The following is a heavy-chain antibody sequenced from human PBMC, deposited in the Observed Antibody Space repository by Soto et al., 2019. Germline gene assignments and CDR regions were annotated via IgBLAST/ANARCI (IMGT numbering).Heavy chain of an antibody. CDR2: IIPVFGTA. CDR3: ARDRQERGKDV. CDR1: GGTFSSSA. Sequence: QVQLVQSGAEVKNPGSSVKVYCKASGGTFSSSAISWVRQAPGQGLEWMGAIIPVFGTAHYAQKFQGRVTITADKTPRTAYMELSRLRSEDTAVYYCARDRQERGKDVWGQGTTVTVSS. J-gene: IGHJ6*02. V-gene: IGHV1-69*06.